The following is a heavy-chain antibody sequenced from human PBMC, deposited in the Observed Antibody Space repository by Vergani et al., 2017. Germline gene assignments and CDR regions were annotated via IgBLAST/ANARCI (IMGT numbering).Heavy chain of an antibody. V-gene: IGHV1-69*01. J-gene: IGHJ3*02. Sequence: QVQLVQSGAEVKKPGSSVKVSCKASGGTFSSYAISWVRQAPGQGLEWMGGITPIFGTANYAQKFQGRVTITADESTSTAYMELSSLRSEDTAVYYCARGDCSSTSCRSDAFDIWGQGTMVTVSS. CDR2: ITPIFGTA. CDR3: ARGDCSSTSCRSDAFDI. D-gene: IGHD2-2*01. CDR1: GGTFSSYA.